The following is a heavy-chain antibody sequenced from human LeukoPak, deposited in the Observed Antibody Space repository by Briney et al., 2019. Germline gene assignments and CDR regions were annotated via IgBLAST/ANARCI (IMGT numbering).Heavy chain of an antibody. J-gene: IGHJ4*02. CDR2: ISSSSSYT. V-gene: IGHV3-11*05. Sequence: GGSLRLSCAASGFTFDDYSMNWVRQAPGKGLEWVSYISSSSSYTNYADSVKGRFTISRDNAKNSLYLLMNSLRAEDTAVYYCARVSGIAAAGTFDYWGQGTLVTVSS. CDR1: GFTFDDYS. CDR3: ARVSGIAAAGTFDY. D-gene: IGHD6-13*01.